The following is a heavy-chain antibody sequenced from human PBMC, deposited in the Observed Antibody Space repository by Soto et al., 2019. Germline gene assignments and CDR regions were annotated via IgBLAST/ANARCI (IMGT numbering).Heavy chain of an antibody. CDR1: GFTFSTYA. V-gene: IGHV3-23*01. J-gene: IGHJ4*02. CDR2: TSGSGGST. Sequence: PGGSLRLSCAASGFTFSTYAMSWVRQAPGKGLEWVSGTSGSGGSTYYADSVKGRFTISRDNSKNTLYLQMDSLRAEDTSVYYCAKAEKEILPLYWGQGTLVTVSS. CDR3: AKAEKEILPLY.